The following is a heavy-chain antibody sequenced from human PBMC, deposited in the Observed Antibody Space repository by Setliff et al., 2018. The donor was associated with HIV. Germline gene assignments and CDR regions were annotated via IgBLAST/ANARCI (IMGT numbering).Heavy chain of an antibody. J-gene: IGHJ4*02. CDR2: ISSRGSTI. V-gene: IGHV3-11*04. CDR1: GFTFSDYY. Sequence: PGGSLRLSCAASGFTFSDYYMSWIRQAPGKGLEWVSYISSRGSTIYYADSVKGRFTIARDNAKNSLYLQMNTLRAEDTAVYFCARSPYGDYGLDYWGQGTLVTVSS. CDR3: ARSPYGDYGLDY. D-gene: IGHD4-17*01.